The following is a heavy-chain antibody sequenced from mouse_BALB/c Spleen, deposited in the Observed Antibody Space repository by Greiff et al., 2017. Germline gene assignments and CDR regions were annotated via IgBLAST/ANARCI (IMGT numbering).Heavy chain of an antibody. CDR3: ARGGTVDCDY. CDR2: ISSGSSTI. V-gene: IGHV5-17*02. Sequence: DVKLVESGGGLVQPGGSRKLSCAASGFTFSSFGMHWVRQAPEKGLEWVAYISSGSSTIYYADTVKGRFTISRDNPKNTLCLQMTSLRSEDTAMYYCARGGTVDCDYWGQGTTLTVSA. CDR1: GFTFSSFG. J-gene: IGHJ2*01. D-gene: IGHD1-1*01.